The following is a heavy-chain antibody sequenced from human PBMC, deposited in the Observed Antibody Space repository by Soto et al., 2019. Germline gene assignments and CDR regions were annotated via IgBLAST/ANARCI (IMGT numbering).Heavy chain of an antibody. CDR1: GFSRSASGGG. J-gene: IGHJ6*02. D-gene: IGHD1-20*01. CDR2: IYWNDDK. V-gene: IGHV2-5*01. CDR3: AHHSRAGYKCYGMDV. Sequence: SGPPLGNPPQTLTLTCTFSGFSRSASGGGVGWIRQPPGKALEWLALIYWNDDKRYSPSLKRRLTIPKDTSKNQVVVTRTDLDDVDTATCYCAHHSRAGYKCYGMDVWGQGTTVTVSS.